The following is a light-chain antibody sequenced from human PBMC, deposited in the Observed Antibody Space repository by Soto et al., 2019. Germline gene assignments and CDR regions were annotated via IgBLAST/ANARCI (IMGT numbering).Light chain of an antibody. V-gene: IGKV3-20*01. CDR1: QSVSSSY. CDR2: GAS. Sequence: EIVLTQSPGTLSLSPGERATLSCRASQSVSSSYLAWYQQKPGQPPSLLIYGASSRATGIPDRFSGSGSGTDFTLPISRLEAEDFAVYYCQQYGSSPLFTFGPGTKVDIK. CDR3: QQYGSSPLFT. J-gene: IGKJ3*01.